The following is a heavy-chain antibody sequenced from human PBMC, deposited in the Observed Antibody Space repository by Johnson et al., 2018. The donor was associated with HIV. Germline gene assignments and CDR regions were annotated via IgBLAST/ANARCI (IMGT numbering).Heavy chain of an antibody. J-gene: IGHJ3*02. CDR1: GFTFSNYG. V-gene: IGHV3-30*02. CDR3: ASVRSDYSNDDAFDI. CDR2: IRYDGSNK. D-gene: IGHD4-11*01. Sequence: VQLVESGGGVVQPGRSLRLSCAASGFTFSNYGSHWVRQAPGKGLEWVAFIRYDGSNKYYADSVKGRFTISRDNSKNTLYLQMNSLRAEDTAVYYCASVRSDYSNDDAFDIWGQGTMVTVSS.